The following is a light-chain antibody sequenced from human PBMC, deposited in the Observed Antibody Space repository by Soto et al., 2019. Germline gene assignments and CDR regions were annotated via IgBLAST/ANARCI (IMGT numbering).Light chain of an antibody. CDR1: QRVSSSY. Sequence: EIVLTQSPGTLSLSPGERATLSCRASQRVSSSYLAWYQQKPGQAPWLLIYGASSRATGIPDRFSGSGSGTDFTLTISRLEPEDFAVYYCQQYGSSPPLTFGGGTKVEIK. CDR2: GAS. V-gene: IGKV3-20*01. J-gene: IGKJ4*01. CDR3: QQYGSSPPLT.